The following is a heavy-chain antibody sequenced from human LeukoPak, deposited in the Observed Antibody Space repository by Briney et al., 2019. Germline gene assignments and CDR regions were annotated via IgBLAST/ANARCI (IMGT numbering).Heavy chain of an antibody. Sequence: SETLSLTCAVYGGSFSGYYWSWIRQPPGKGLEWIGEINHSGSTNYNPSLKSRVTISVDTSKNQFSLKLSSVTAEDTAVYYCVVPAAHSNWFDPWGQGTLVTVSS. D-gene: IGHD2-2*01. V-gene: IGHV4-34*01. CDR1: GGSFSGYY. CDR2: INHSGST. J-gene: IGHJ5*02. CDR3: VVPAAHSNWFDP.